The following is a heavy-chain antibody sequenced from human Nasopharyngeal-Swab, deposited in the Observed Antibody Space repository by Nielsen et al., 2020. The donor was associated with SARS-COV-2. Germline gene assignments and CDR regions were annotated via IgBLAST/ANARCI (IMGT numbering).Heavy chain of an antibody. CDR2: IYYSGST. J-gene: IGHJ4*02. Sequence: WIRQPPGQGLEWLGRIYYSGSTYYNPPLKSRVTISVDTSKNQFSLKLSSVTAADTAVYYCANTQWLGRDYFDYWGQGTLVTASS. D-gene: IGHD6-19*01. V-gene: IGHV4-39*01. CDR3: ANTQWLGRDYFDY.